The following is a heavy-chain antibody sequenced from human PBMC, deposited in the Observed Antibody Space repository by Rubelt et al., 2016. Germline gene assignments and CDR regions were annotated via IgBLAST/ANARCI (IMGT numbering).Heavy chain of an antibody. CDR1: GYTFTSYA. J-gene: IGHJ4*02. V-gene: IGHV1-3*01. Sequence: QVQLVQSGAEVKKPGASVKVSCKASGYTFTSYAMHWVRQAPGQRLEWMGWINAGNGNTKYSQKFQGRVTITRETSASTAYMELSSLRSEDMAVYYCARDIYSGSYYGYWGQGTLVTVSS. CDR3: ARDIYSGSYYGY. CDR2: INAGNGNT. D-gene: IGHD1-26*01.